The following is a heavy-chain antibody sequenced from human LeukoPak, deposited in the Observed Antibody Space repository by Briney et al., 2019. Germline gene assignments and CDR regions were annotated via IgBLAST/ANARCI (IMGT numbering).Heavy chain of an antibody. J-gene: IGHJ5*02. V-gene: IGHV4-59*12. CDR2: IYYSGST. CDR3: ARRGDYVWGSYRYLSWFDP. Sequence: SETLSLTCTVSGGSISSYYWSWIRQPPGKGLEWIGYIYYSGSTNYNPSLKSRVTISVDTSKNQFSLKLSSVTAADTAVYYCARRGDYVWGSYRYLSWFDPWGQGTLVTVSS. CDR1: GGSISSYY. D-gene: IGHD3-16*02.